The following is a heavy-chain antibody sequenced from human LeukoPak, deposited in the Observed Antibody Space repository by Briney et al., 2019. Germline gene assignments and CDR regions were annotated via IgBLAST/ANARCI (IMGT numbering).Heavy chain of an antibody. Sequence: GASVKVSCKVSGYILTELSMHWVRQAPGQGLEWMGWINPNSGGTNYAQKFQGRVTMTRDTSISTAYMELSRLRSDDTAVYYCARLEMATIRPFDYWGQGTLVTVSS. CDR2: INPNSGGT. CDR3: ARLEMATIRPFDY. CDR1: GYILTELS. D-gene: IGHD5-24*01. V-gene: IGHV1-2*02. J-gene: IGHJ4*02.